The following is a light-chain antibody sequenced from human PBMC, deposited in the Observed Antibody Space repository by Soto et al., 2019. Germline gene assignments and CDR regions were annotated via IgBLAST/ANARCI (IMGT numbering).Light chain of an antibody. J-gene: IGKJ2*03. CDR2: ETS. CDR1: QSVNSNY. Sequence: EIVLTQSPGTLSLSLGERATLSCRASQSVNSNYLAWYQQKPGQAPRPLIYETSSRAAGVPDRFSGSGSGTYVTLIISRLEPVEFADYEWYHYGKCNSPRYSFGQGTKLEIK. V-gene: IGKV3-20*01. CDR3: YHYGKCNSPRYS.